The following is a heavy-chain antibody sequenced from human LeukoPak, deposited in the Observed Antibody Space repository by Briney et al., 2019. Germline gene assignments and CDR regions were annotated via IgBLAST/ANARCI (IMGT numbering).Heavy chain of an antibody. V-gene: IGHV3-7*02. D-gene: IGHD5-12*01. J-gene: IGHJ4*02. Sequence: GGSLRLSCATSGFTFSNYWMSWVRQAPGKGLEWVANINQDGSEEYYVDSVRGRFTISRDNAKNSLYLQMNSLSAEDTAVYYCARPYDSNRDHSGYGYWGRGTLDTVSS. CDR1: GFTFSNYW. CDR3: ARPYDSNRDHSGYGY. CDR2: INQDGSEE.